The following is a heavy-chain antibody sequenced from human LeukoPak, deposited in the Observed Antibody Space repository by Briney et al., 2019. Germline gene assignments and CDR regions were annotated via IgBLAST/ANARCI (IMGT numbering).Heavy chain of an antibody. Sequence: PGGSLRLSCAVSGFTFTDYWMNWVRQAPGKGLEWVASIRQDGGEKSYVDSVKGRFTISRDNTKSSLHLQINSLRAEDTAVYYCARDGTAAGLYFDLWGQGTLVTVSS. D-gene: IGHD6-13*01. J-gene: IGHJ4*01. V-gene: IGHV3-7*01. CDR3: ARDGTAAGLYFDL. CDR1: GFTFTDYW. CDR2: IRQDGGEK.